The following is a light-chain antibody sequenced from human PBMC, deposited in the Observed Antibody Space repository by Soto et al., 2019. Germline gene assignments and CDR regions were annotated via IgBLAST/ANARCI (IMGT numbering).Light chain of an antibody. CDR1: NIGSKS. CDR3: QVWDSSSDLRV. J-gene: IGLJ2*01. V-gene: IGLV3-21*04. CDR2: YDS. Sequence: SYELTQPPSVSVAPGKTARITCGGNNIGSKSLHWYQQKPGQAPVLVIYYDSDRPSGIPERFSGSNSGNTATLTISRVEAGDEADYYCQVWDSSSDLRVFGGGTKLTVL.